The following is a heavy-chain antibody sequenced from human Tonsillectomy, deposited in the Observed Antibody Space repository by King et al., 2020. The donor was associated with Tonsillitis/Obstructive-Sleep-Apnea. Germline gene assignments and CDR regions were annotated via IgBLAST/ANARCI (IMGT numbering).Heavy chain of an antibody. V-gene: IGHV3-48*02. D-gene: IGHD2-15*01. J-gene: IGHJ2*01. CDR3: ARRRGGLDSSYWYFDL. CDR1: GFTFSAYS. Sequence: VQLVESGGGLVQPGGSLRLSCAASGFTFSAYSMNWVRQAPGKGLEWVSYIGVNSNTKYYADSVKGRLTISRDNAKETLYLQISSLRDDDTAVYYCARRRGGLDSSYWYFDLWGRGTLVTVSS. CDR2: IGVNSNTK.